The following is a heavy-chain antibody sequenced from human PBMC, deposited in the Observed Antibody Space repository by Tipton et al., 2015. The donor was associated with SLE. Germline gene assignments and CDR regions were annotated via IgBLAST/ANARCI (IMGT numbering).Heavy chain of an antibody. CDR1: GYSISSGYY. Sequence: TLSLTCAVSGYSISSGYYWGWIRQPPGKGLEWIGSIHYSGSTNDNPSLKSRVTMSVDTSKNQFSLNLTSVTAADAAVYYCARITVGQPDYRGQGTLVTVSS. J-gene: IGHJ4*02. V-gene: IGHV4-38-2*01. CDR3: ARITVGQPDY. D-gene: IGHD3-10*01. CDR2: IHYSGST.